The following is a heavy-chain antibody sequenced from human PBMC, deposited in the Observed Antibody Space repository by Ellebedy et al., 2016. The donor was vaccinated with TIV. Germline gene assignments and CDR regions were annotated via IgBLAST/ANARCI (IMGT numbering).Heavy chain of an antibody. Sequence: GESLKISXEASGFSLSDRYMDWVRQAPGKGLEWIGRSRNKANGYATEYAASVKGRFTISRDDSKNSMYLQMNSLKTEDTAVYYCARDFFVVSTSSWFPLAYWGQGTLVTVSS. J-gene: IGHJ4*02. V-gene: IGHV3-72*01. CDR3: ARDFFVVSTSSWFPLAY. D-gene: IGHD3-22*01. CDR1: GFSLSDRY. CDR2: SRNKANGYAT.